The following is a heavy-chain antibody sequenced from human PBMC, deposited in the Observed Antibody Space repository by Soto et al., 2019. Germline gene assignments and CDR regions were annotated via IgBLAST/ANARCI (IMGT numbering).Heavy chain of an antibody. CDR3: AKGSIEYSASVDN. Sequence: VQLLESGGGLVQRGGSLRLSCAASGFSFSSYAMVWVRQAPGKGLEWVSVISARGGSSYFADSVKGRFTISRDNSKNVLSLEMNSLRADDTAIYFCAKGSIEYSASVDNWGQGTLVLVSS. CDR2: ISARGGSS. CDR1: GFSFSSYA. V-gene: IGHV3-23*01. J-gene: IGHJ4*02. D-gene: IGHD5-12*01.